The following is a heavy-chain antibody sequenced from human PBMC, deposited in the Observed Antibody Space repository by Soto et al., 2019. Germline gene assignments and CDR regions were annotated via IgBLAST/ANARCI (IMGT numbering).Heavy chain of an antibody. V-gene: IGHV4-39*01. CDR2: IYYRGNA. CDR3: ARLEGLATISYYFDF. CDR1: DDSINSDKYY. J-gene: IGHJ4*02. D-gene: IGHD3-9*01. Sequence: SETLSLTCSVADDSINSDKYYWGWIRQPPGKGLEWIGSIYYRGNAYYNPSLQTRVTISLDKSKTQFSLKRNSVTAADSAVYFCARLEGLATISYYFDFWGPGALVTVSS.